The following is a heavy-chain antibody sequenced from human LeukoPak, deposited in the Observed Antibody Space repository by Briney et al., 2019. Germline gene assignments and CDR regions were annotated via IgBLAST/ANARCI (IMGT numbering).Heavy chain of an antibody. CDR1: GFTFSSYA. D-gene: IGHD4-17*01. Sequence: GGSLRLSCAASGFTFSSYAMSWVRQAPGKGLEWVSGISGGDGSTYSADAVKGRFTISRDNSKNTLYLQMNSLRVEDTAIYYCAKEPTLTATTYGYFEYWGQGTLVTVSS. V-gene: IGHV3-23*01. J-gene: IGHJ4*02. CDR2: ISGGDGST. CDR3: AKEPTLTATTYGYFEY.